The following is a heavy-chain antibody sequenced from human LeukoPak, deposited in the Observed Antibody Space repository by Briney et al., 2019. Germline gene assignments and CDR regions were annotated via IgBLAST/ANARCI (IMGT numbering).Heavy chain of an antibody. J-gene: IGHJ5*02. V-gene: IGHV1-18*01. CDR2: ISAYNGNT. CDR3: ARAHIVVVTAVVNWFDP. CDR1: SYTFTSYG. D-gene: IGHD2-21*02. Sequence: ASVKVSCKASSYTFTSYGISWVRQAPGQGLEWMGWISAYNGNTNYAQKLQGRVTMTTDTSTSTAYMELRSLRSDDTAVYYCARAHIVVVTAVVNWFDPWGQGTLVTVSS.